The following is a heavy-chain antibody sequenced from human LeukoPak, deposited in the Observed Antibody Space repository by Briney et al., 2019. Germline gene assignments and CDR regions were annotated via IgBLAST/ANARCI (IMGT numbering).Heavy chain of an antibody. D-gene: IGHD6-25*01. CDR1: GGSFSGYY. Sequence: PSETLSLTCAVYGGSFSGYYWSWIRQPPGKGLEWIGEINHSGSTNYNPSLNSRVTVSVDKSKNQISLKLTSVTAADTAVYYCARFPASAEYRHYYHMDVWGKGTTVTVSS. CDR3: ARFPASAEYRHYYHMDV. J-gene: IGHJ6*03. CDR2: INHSGST. V-gene: IGHV4-34*01.